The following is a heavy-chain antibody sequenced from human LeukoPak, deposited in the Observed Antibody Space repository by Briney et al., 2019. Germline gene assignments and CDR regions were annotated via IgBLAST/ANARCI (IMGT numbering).Heavy chain of an antibody. J-gene: IGHJ4*02. CDR1: GFTFSSYA. V-gene: IGHV3-30-3*01. CDR2: ISYDGSNK. Sequence: PGRSLRLSCAASGFTFSSYAMHWVRQAPGKGLEWVAVISYDGSNKYYADSVKGRFTISRDNSKNPLYLQMNSLRAEDTAVYYCASERFGELLFIFDYWGQGTLVTVSS. CDR3: ASERFGELLFIFDY. D-gene: IGHD3-10*01.